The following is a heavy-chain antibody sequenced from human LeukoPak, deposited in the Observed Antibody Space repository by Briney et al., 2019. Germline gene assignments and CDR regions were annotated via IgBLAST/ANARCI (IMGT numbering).Heavy chain of an antibody. CDR1: GFTFSSYS. J-gene: IGHJ6*02. D-gene: IGHD3-3*01. Sequence: GGSLRLSCAASGFTFSSYSMNWVRQAPGKGLEWVSSISSSSSYIYYADSVKGRFTISRDNAKNSLYLQMNSLRAEDTAVYYCARDQFYDFRSGYFYGMDVWGQGTTVTVSS. V-gene: IGHV3-21*01. CDR2: ISSSSSYI. CDR3: ARDQFYDFRSGYFYGMDV.